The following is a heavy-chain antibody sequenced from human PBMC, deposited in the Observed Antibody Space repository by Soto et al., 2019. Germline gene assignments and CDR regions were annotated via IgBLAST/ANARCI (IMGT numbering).Heavy chain of an antibody. D-gene: IGHD2-21*02. CDR3: ARAGYCGPGCYYYFDY. CDR2: IKPDGSAT. J-gene: IGHJ4*02. V-gene: IGHV3-7*04. Sequence: PVGSLRLSCAVSGCNFGSYWMNWVRLIPGKGLEWVAYIKPDGSATYYVDSVKGRFTISRDNAKNSLYLQMNSLRVEDTSVYYCARAGYCGPGCYYYFDYWGQGTLVTVSS. CDR1: GCNFGSYW.